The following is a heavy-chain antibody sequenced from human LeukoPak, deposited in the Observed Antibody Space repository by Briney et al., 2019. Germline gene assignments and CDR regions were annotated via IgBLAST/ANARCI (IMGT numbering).Heavy chain of an antibody. CDR2: YSGST. CDR3: ARRGGGWSFDY. D-gene: IGHD6-19*01. V-gene: IGHV4-59*08. CDR1: GGSISTYY. Sequence: PSETLSLTCTVSGGSISTYYWSWIRQPPGKRLEWIGYYSGSTNYNPSLKSRVTISGDTSKNHFSLKLTSVTAADTAVYYCARRGGGWSFDYWGQGTLVTVSS. J-gene: IGHJ4*02.